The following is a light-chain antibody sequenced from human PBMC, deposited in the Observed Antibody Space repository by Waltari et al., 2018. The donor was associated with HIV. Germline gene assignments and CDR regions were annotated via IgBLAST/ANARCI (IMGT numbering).Light chain of an antibody. CDR2: RNN. J-gene: IGLJ3*02. CDR1: SSNIGRNY. CDR3: AAWDDSLSGWV. Sequence: QSVLTQPPSASGTPGPRVTIPCSGSSSNIGRNYVYWYQQLPGTAPKLLIYRNNQRPSGVPDRFSGSKSGTSASLAISGLRSEDEADYYCAAWDDSLSGWVFGGGTKLTVL. V-gene: IGLV1-47*01.